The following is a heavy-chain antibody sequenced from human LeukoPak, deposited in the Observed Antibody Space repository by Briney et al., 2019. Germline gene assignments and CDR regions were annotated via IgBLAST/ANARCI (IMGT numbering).Heavy chain of an antibody. CDR3: ARSLQAVAGTPLFDY. CDR1: GFTFSSYS. J-gene: IGHJ4*02. Sequence: PGGSLRLSCAASGFTFSSYSMSWVRQAPGKGLEWVSSISTSSSYIYYADSVKGRFTISRDDAKNSLYLQMNSLRAEDTAVYYCARSLQAVAGTPLFDYWGQGTLVTVSS. D-gene: IGHD6-19*01. V-gene: IGHV3-21*01. CDR2: ISTSSSYI.